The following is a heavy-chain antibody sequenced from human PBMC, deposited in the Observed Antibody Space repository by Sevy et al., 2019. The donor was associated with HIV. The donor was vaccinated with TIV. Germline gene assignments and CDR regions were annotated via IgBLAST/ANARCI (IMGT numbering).Heavy chain of an antibody. CDR3: ARDRGSGWYKGDNWFDP. D-gene: IGHD6-19*01. Sequence: SETLSLTCTVSGGSISVYYWTWIRQPPGKGLEWIGYIYYSGSTNYNPSLKSRVTISVDTSKNQLSLKLNSVTTADTAVYYCARDRGSGWYKGDNWFDPWGQGTLVTVSS. V-gene: IGHV4-59*01. CDR2: IYYSGST. CDR1: GGSISVYY. J-gene: IGHJ5*02.